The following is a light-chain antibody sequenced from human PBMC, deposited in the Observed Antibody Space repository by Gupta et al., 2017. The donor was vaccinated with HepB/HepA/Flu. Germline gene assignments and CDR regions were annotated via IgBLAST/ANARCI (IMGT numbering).Light chain of an antibody. CDR2: AAT. V-gene: IGKV1-39*01. CDR3: QQSDNTPHT. CDR1: QSISTY. J-gene: IGKJ2*01. Sequence: DIQMTPSPSSLSASVGDRVTITCRASQSISTYINWYQQKVGKAPKLLIFAATSLESGIPSTFSGSGSGTDFTLTISSVQPEDFATYYCQQSDNTPHTFGQGTKLEIK.